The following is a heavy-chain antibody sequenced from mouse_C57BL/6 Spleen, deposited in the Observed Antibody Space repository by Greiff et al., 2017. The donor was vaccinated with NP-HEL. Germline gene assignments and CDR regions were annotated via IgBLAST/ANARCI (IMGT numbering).Heavy chain of an antibody. CDR2: IYPGDGDT. CDR3: ERDPFYSNCDY. D-gene: IGHD2-5*01. J-gene: IGHJ2*01. Sequence: LKESGASVKISCKASGYAFSSYWLNWVKQRPGKGLEWIGQIYPGDGDTNYNGKFKGKATLTADKSSSTAYMQLSSLTSEDSAVYFCERDPFYSNCDYWGQGTTLTVSS. CDR1: GYAFSSYW. V-gene: IGHV1-80*01.